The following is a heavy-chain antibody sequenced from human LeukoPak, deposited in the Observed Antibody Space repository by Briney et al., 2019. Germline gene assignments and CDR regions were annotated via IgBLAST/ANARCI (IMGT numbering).Heavy chain of an antibody. CDR2: ISWDGGST. D-gene: IGHD3-22*01. V-gene: IGHV3-43*01. J-gene: IGHJ4*02. CDR1: GFTFDDYT. CDR3: AKDRESSGYYYVGGLLDY. Sequence: GGSLRLSCAASGFTFDDYTMHWVRQAPGKGLEWVSLISWDGGSTYYADSVKGRFTISRDNSKNSLYLQMNSLRTEDTALYYCAKDRESSGYYYVGGLLDYWGQGTLVTVSS.